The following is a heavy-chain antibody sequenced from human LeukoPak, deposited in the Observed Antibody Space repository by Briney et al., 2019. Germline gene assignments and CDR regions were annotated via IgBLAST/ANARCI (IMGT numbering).Heavy chain of an antibody. CDR1: GGSISSYY. CDR2: IYYSGST. Sequence: SETLSLTCTVSGGSISSYYWSWIRQPPGKGLEWIGYIYYSGSTNYSPSLKSRVTISVDTSKNQFSLKLSSVTAADTAVYYCARAPGAALDWGQGTLVTVSS. J-gene: IGHJ4*02. V-gene: IGHV4-59*12. CDR3: ARAPGAALD. D-gene: IGHD2-15*01.